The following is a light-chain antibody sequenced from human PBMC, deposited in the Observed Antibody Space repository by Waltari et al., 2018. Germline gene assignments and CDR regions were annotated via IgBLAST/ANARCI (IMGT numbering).Light chain of an antibody. J-gene: IGKJ3*01. V-gene: IGKV3-20*01. CDR2: GAS. Sequence: EIVLTPSPGTLSLSPGERATLSCRASQTMYNKYLAWYQQKSGQAPRLLSYGASSRATGIPDRFSGSGSGTDFTLTISRLEPEDFAVYFCQQFGTSPPTGFGPGTRLDVK. CDR3: QQFGTSPPTG. CDR1: QTMYNKY.